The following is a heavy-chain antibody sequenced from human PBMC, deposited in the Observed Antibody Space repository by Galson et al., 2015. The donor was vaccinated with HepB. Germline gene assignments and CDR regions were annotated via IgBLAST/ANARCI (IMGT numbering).Heavy chain of an antibody. V-gene: IGHV3-15*01. CDR1: GFTFSNAW. CDR3: TTGWGIAVAGTGFDP. J-gene: IGHJ5*02. D-gene: IGHD6-19*01. Sequence: SLRLSCAASGFTFSNAWMSWVRQAPGKGLGWVGRIKSKTDGGTTDYAAPVKGRFTISRDDSKNTLYLQMNSLKTEDTAVYYCTTGWGIAVAGTGFDPWGQGTLVTVSS. CDR2: IKSKTDGGTT.